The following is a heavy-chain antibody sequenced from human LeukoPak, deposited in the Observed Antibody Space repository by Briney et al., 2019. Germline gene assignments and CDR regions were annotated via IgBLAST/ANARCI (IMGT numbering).Heavy chain of an antibody. J-gene: IGHJ4*02. CDR3: ARQARSDSSGYYFYFDY. CDR1: GFTFSSYW. CDR2: INSDGSST. D-gene: IGHD3-22*01. V-gene: IGHV3-74*01. Sequence: GGSLRLYCAASGFTFSSYWMHWVRQAPGKGLVWVSRINSDGSSTSYADSVKGRFTISRDNAKNTLYLQMNSLRAEDTAVYYCARQARSDSSGYYFYFDYWGQGTLVTVSS.